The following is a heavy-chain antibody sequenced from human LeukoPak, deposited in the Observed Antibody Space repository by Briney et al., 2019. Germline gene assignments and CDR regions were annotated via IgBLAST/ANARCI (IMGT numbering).Heavy chain of an antibody. CDR2: ISHSGST. Sequence: SETMSLTCAVYGGSFSGYYWSWIRQPPGKGLEWIGEISHSGSTNYNPSLKSRVTISVDTSKNQFSLKLSSVTAADTAVYYCASQVGADYNDYFQHWGQGTLVTVSS. J-gene: IGHJ1*01. V-gene: IGHV4-34*01. CDR1: GGSFSGYY. D-gene: IGHD1-26*01. CDR3: ASQVGADYNDYFQH.